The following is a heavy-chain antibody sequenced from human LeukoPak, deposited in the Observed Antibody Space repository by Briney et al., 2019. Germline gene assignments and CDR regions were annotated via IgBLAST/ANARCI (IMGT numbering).Heavy chain of an antibody. J-gene: IGHJ4*02. Sequence: PGGSLRLSCAASGFTFSSYSMNWVRQAPGKGLEWVSSISSSSSYIYYADSVKGRFTISRDNSKNTLYLQMNSLRAEDTAVYYCAKDPHYGDYGNFDYWGQGTLVTVSS. CDR3: AKDPHYGDYGNFDY. V-gene: IGHV3-21*04. CDR1: GFTFSSYS. CDR2: ISSSSSYI. D-gene: IGHD4-17*01.